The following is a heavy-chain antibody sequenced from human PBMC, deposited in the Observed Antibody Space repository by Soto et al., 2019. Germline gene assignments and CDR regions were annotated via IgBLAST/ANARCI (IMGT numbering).Heavy chain of an antibody. J-gene: IGHJ5*02. CDR3: ARVYCSGGSFLNWFDP. CDR2: INPNSGGT. V-gene: IGHV1-2*02. Sequence: GASVKVSFKASGYTFTVYYMHLVRQAPGQGLEWMGLINPNSGGTNYAKKFQGRVIMTRDTSISTAYMELRRLRSDDTAVYYCARVYCSGGSFLNWFDPWGQGTLVSVSA. D-gene: IGHD2-15*01. CDR1: GYTFTVYY.